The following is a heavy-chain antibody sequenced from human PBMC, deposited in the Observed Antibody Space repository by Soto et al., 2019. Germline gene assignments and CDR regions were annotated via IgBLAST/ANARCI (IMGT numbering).Heavy chain of an antibody. CDR3: AADLPGHGGGYEFDY. D-gene: IGHD2-15*01. V-gene: IGHV3-15*07. J-gene: IGHJ4*01. Sequence: PGGSLRLSCAASGFTFITAWMNWVRQAPGKGLEWVGRIKSRNDGGTTDYAAPVKGRFIISRDDSKNTMYLQMNSLRTEDTVLYYCAADLPGHGGGYEFDYWGQGTPVTVSS. CDR2: IKSRNDGGTT. CDR1: GFTFITAW.